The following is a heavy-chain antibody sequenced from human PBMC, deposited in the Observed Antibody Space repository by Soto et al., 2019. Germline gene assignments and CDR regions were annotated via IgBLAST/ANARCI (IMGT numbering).Heavy chain of an antibody. CDR3: ASETLHDFWSGYLAY. Sequence: PSETLSLTCTVSGGSISSSSYYWGWIRQPPGKGLEWIGSIYYSGSTYYNPSLKSRVTISVDTSKNQFSLKPSSVTAADTAVYYCASETLHDFWSGYLAYWGQGTLVTLPS. CDR1: GGSISSSSYY. CDR2: IYYSGST. D-gene: IGHD3-3*01. V-gene: IGHV4-39*07. J-gene: IGHJ4*02.